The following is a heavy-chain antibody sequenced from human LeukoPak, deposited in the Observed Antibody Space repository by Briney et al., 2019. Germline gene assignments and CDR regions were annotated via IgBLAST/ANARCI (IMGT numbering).Heavy chain of an antibody. CDR2: IYDSGST. CDR1: GGSISTYY. V-gene: IGHV4-59*08. CDR3: ARQSLGPSRSGTSNIWFDP. J-gene: IGHJ5*02. Sequence: WDTLSLTCTVSGGSISTYYWSWIRQPPGRGLEWIGFIYDSGSTNYNPSLKSRVTISVDTPKNQFSLKLSSVTAADTAVYYCARQSLGPSRSGTSNIWFDPWGQGTLVTLHS. D-gene: IGHD3-10*01.